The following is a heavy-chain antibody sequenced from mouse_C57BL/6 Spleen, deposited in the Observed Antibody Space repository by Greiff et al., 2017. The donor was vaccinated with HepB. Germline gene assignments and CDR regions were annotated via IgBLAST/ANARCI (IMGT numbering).Heavy chain of an antibody. J-gene: IGHJ1*03. D-gene: IGHD2-14*01. CDR3: ARQVRDGYFDV. CDR2: ISSGGSYT. V-gene: IGHV5-6*01. CDR1: GFTFSSYG. Sequence: EVMLVESGGDLVKPGGSLKLSCAASGFTFSSYGMSWVRQTPDKRLEWVATISSGGSYTYYPDSVKGRFTISRDNAKNTLYLQMSSLKSEDTAMYYCARQVRDGYFDVWGTGTTVTVSS.